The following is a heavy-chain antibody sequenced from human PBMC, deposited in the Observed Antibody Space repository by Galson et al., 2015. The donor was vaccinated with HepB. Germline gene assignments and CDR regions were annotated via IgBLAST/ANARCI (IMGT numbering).Heavy chain of an antibody. D-gene: IGHD5-18*01. Sequence: ETLSLTCAVYGGSFSGYYWSWIRQPPGKGLEWIGEINHSGSTNYNPSLKSRVTISVDTSKNQFSLKLSSVTAADTAVYYCARGPNVGYSYGWGYYYYGMDVWGQGTTVTVSS. J-gene: IGHJ6*02. CDR2: INHSGST. CDR3: ARGPNVGYSYGWGYYYYGMDV. CDR1: GGSFSGYY. V-gene: IGHV4-34*01.